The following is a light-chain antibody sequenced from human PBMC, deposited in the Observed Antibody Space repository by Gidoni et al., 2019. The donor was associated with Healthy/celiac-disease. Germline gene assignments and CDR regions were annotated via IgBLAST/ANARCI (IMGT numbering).Light chain of an antibody. CDR2: GKN. CDR3: NSRDSSGNNWV. V-gene: IGLV3-19*01. CDR1: SLRSYY. Sequence: SSELTQDPAVSVGLGQTVRITCQGDSLRSYYASWYQQKPGKAPVLVIYGKNNRPSGIPDRFSGSSSGNTASLTITWAQAEDEADYYCNSRDSSGNNWVFGGGTKLTVL. J-gene: IGLJ3*02.